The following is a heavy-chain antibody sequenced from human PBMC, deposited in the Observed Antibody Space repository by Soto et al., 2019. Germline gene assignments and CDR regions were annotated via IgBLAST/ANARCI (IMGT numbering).Heavy chain of an antibody. CDR2: INTDNGDA. V-gene: IGHV1-3*04. Sequence: ASVKVSCKASGYTFTSYSIHWVRQAPGQGLEWIGWINTDNGDAKYSQKFQGRVTVTRDTSATTAYMEVSSLRSEDTAVYYCARDQGYAAYWGLGTLVTVSS. CDR1: GYTFTSYS. J-gene: IGHJ4*03. CDR3: ARDQGYAAY.